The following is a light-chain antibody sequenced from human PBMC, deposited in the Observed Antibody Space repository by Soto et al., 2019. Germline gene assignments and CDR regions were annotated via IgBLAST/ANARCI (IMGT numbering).Light chain of an antibody. J-gene: IGLJ1*01. V-gene: IGLV2-14*01. CDR3: GSYSSTTTPFI. CDR1: RSDVGRYNY. Sequence: QSALTQPVSVSGSPGQSITISCTGTRSDVGRYNYVSWYQQHPGKVPKVIISEVTNRPSGVSDRFSGSKSGNTASLTISGLHSDDEADYYCGSYSSTTTPFIFGTGTKLTVL. CDR2: EVT.